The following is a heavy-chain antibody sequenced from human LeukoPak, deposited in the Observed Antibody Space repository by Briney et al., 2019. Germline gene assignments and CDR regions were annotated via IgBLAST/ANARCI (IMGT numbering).Heavy chain of an antibody. V-gene: IGHV3-23*01. J-gene: IGHJ4*02. CDR1: GFTFSSYG. Sequence: SGGSLRLSCAASGFTFSSYGMSWVRRAPGKGPEWVSGISGGGGNTYYADSVKGRFTISRDNSQNTLYLQMNTLRAEDTAVYYCAKVVSGYHFDYWGQGTLVTGSS. CDR2: ISGGGGNT. D-gene: IGHD5-12*01. CDR3: AKVVSGYHFDY.